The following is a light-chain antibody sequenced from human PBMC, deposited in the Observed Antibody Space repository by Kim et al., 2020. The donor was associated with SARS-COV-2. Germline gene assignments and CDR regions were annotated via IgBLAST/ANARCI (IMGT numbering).Light chain of an antibody. J-gene: IGLJ2*01. V-gene: IGLV1-44*01. CDR2: SKN. CDR3: AAWDDSPNCVV. Sequence: GQRVTIACTGSSSRIRDNTVYWYQQLPGTAPTLLIYSKNQRTSGVPDRFSGSKSGTSASLAISGLQSEDEADYFCAAWDDSPNCVVFGGGTQLTVL. CDR1: SSRIRDNT.